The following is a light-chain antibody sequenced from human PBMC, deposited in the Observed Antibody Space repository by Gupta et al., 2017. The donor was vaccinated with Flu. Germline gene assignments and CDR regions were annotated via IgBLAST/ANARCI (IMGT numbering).Light chain of an antibody. J-gene: IGLJ6*01. CDR3: SQYTNRSTRG. Sequence: QSALTQPASVSGSPGQSITISCTGTSTDVGVYNYVSWYQQHPAKPPKRMMYEVSNRPSGVPSLFSASYSGKTASIHTSAHEADDAADDYYSQYTNRSTRGFGGGTKVTVL. V-gene: IGLV2-14*01. CDR2: EVS. CDR1: STDVGVYNY.